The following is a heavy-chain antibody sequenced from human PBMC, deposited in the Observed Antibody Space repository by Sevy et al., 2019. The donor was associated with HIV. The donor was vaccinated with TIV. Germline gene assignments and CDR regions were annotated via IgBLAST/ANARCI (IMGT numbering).Heavy chain of an antibody. CDR2: ISTFNVNT. V-gene: IGHV1-18*01. CDR1: GYTFTSYG. CDR3: ARDDCSSLSCHGSLLY. J-gene: IGHJ4*02. Sequence: ASVKVSCKASGYTFTSYGISWVRQAPGQGLEWMGWISTFNVNTNNAQKFQGRVTMTTETSTSTAYMELTSLRSDDTAVYYCARDDCSSLSCHGSLLYWGQGTLVTVSS. D-gene: IGHD2-2*01.